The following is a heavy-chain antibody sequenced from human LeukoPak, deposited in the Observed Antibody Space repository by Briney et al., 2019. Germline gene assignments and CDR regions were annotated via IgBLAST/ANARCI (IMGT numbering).Heavy chain of an antibody. CDR3: ARGGGYSYGLN. J-gene: IGHJ4*02. CDR2: IYYSGST. V-gene: IGHV4-59*12. Sequence: SETLSLTCIVSGGSISSYYWSWIRQPPGKGLEWIGYIYYSGSTNYNPSLKSRVTISVDTSKNQFSLKLSSVTAADTAVYYCARGGGYSYGLNWGQGTLVTVSS. D-gene: IGHD5-18*01. CDR1: GGSISSYY.